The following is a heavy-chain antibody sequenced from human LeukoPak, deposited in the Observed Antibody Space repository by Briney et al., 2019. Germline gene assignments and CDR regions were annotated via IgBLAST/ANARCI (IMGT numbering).Heavy chain of an antibody. J-gene: IGHJ4*02. V-gene: IGHV4-59*01. CDR1: GGSISSYY. CDR3: AREGIAVAGSFDY. D-gene: IGHD6-19*01. Sequence: PSETLSLTCTVSGGSISSYYWSWTRQPPGKGLEWIGYIYYSGSTNYNPSLKSRVTISVDTSKNQFSLKLSSVTAADTAVYYCAREGIAVAGSFDYWGQGTLVTVSS. CDR2: IYYSGST.